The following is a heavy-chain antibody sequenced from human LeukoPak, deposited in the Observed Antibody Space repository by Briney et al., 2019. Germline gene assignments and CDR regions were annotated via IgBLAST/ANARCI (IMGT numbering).Heavy chain of an antibody. D-gene: IGHD3-10*01. Sequence: GGSLRLSCAASGFTFSSYAMSWVRQAPGKGLELVSAISGSGGSTYYADSVKGRFTISRDNSKNTLYLQMNSLRAEDTALYYCARDSSGVRAYYYYYYMDVWGKGTTVTVSS. V-gene: IGHV3-23*01. CDR2: ISGSGGST. J-gene: IGHJ6*03. CDR3: ARDSSGVRAYYYYYYMDV. CDR1: GFTFSSYA.